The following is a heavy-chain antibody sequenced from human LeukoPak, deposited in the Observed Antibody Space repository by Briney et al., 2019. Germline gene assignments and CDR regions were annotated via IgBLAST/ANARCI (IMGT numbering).Heavy chain of an antibody. V-gene: IGHV4-59*01. CDR1: GGFISSYY. Sequence: PSETLSLTCTVSGGFISSYYWSWIRQPPGKGLEWIAYIYSSGSTYYNPSLKSRVTISVDTSKNQFFLKLTSVTTADTAVYYCARAALVGATLFDWGQGTLVTVSS. CDR2: IYSSGST. CDR3: ARAALVGATLFD. J-gene: IGHJ4*02. D-gene: IGHD1-26*01.